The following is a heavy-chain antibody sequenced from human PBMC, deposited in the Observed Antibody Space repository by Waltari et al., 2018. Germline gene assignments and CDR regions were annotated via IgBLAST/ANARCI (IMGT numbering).Heavy chain of an antibody. V-gene: IGHV1-46*01. D-gene: IGHD2-21*01. J-gene: IGHJ6*02. CDR2: INPSGGST. Sequence: QVQLVQSGAEVKKPGASVKISCKTSVYTFPSAYIPWVRQAPGQGLEWMGIINPSGGSTIYAQKFQGRVTMTRDTSTSTVYMELSSLRSEDTAVYYCALDTGALWMDVWGQGTTVTVSS. CDR3: ALDTGALWMDV. CDR1: VYTFPSAY.